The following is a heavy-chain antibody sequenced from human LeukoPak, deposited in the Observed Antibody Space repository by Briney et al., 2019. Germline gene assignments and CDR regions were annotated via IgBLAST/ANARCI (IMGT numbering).Heavy chain of an antibody. CDR3: VSPRGFSYGYFDY. D-gene: IGHD5-18*01. CDR2: IYYSKNT. CDR1: GGSISSSSAY. V-gene: IGHV4-39*01. J-gene: IGHJ4*02. Sequence: SETLSLTCTVSGGSISSSSAYWGWIRQPPGNGLDWIGSIYYSKNTYYNPSLKSRVTISADTSKNRFSLTLGSVSATDTAVYYCVSPRGFSYGYFDYWGQGTLVTVSS.